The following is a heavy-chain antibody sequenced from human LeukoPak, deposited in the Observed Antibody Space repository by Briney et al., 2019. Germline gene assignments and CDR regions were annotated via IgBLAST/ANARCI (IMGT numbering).Heavy chain of an antibody. D-gene: IGHD4-23*01. V-gene: IGHV5-51*01. CDR3: ARHRRDYGGNSDYFDY. CDR2: IYPGDSDT. J-gene: IGHJ4*02. Sequence: GESLKISCKGSGYSVTSYWIGWVRQMPGKGLEWMGIIYPGDSDTRYSPSFQGQVTISADKSISTAYLSWSSLKASDTAMYYCARHRRDYGGNSDYFDYRGQGTLVTVSS. CDR1: GYSVTSYW.